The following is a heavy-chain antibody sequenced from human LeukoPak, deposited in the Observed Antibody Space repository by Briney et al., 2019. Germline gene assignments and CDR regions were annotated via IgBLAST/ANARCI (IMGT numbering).Heavy chain of an antibody. D-gene: IGHD6-6*01. CDR3: ARRPSSGYYYYMDV. V-gene: IGHV4-39*07. Sequence: SETLSLTCTVSGGSISSGSYYWSWIRQPPGKGLEWIGEINHSGSTNYNPSLKSRVTISVDTSKNQFSLKLSSVTAADTAVYYCARRPSSGYYYYMDVWGKGTTVTVSS. CDR1: GGSISSGSYY. CDR2: INHSGST. J-gene: IGHJ6*03.